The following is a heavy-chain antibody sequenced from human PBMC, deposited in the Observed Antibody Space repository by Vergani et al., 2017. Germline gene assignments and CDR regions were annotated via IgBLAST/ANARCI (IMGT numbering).Heavy chain of an antibody. Sequence: QLQLQESGPGLVKPSATLSLTCSVSGASIRSSNYYWGWIRQPPGQGLEWIASIYYSGSTYYNPSLKSRGTISVDTSKNQFSLKLSSVTAADTAVYFCARHSTVEWLVKLGWIDPWGQGILVTVSS. J-gene: IGHJ5*02. D-gene: IGHD6-19*01. V-gene: IGHV4-39*01. CDR2: IYYSGST. CDR3: ARHSTVEWLVKLGWIDP. CDR1: GASIRSSNYY.